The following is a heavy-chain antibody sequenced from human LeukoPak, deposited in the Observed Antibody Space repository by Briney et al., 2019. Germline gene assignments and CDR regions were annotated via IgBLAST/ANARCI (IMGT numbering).Heavy chain of an antibody. V-gene: IGHV7-4-1*02. D-gene: IGHD3-10*01. Sequence: ASVNVSCKASGYTFTTYAMNWVRQAPGQGLEWMGWINTNTGNPTYAQGFTGRLVFSLDTSVSTAYLQISSLKAEDTAVYYCARVNHSGSGSYPGNWFDPWGQGTLVTVSS. CDR1: GYTFTTYA. CDR3: ARVNHSGSGSYPGNWFDP. CDR2: INTNTGNP. J-gene: IGHJ5*02.